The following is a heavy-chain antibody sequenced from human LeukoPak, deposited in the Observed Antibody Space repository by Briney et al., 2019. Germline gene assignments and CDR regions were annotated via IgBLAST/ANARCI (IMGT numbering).Heavy chain of an antibody. V-gene: IGHV3-23*01. CDR3: AKDFDY. CDR1: GFTFSSYA. J-gene: IGHJ4*02. CDR2: ISNNGGST. Sequence: GGSLRLSCAASGFTFSSYAMSWVRQAPGKGLEWVSTISNNGGSTYYADSVKGRFTISRDNSKNTVYLQMNSLRVVDTAPYYCAKDFDYWGQGTLVTVSS.